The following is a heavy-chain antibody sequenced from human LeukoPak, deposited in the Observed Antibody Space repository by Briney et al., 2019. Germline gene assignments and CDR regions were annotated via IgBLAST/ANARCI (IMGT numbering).Heavy chain of an antibody. V-gene: IGHV4-30-4*01. D-gene: IGHD3-10*02. CDR3: ARLSSGSYVY. Sequence: SQTLSLTCTVSRGSISSGHFYWGWIRQPPRQGLGWIGYIYYSGTPYYNPSLKSRVTISVATSKNQFSLKLSSVTAADTAVYYCARLSSGSYVYWGRGTLVTVSS. CDR1: RGSISSGHFY. CDR2: IYYSGTP. J-gene: IGHJ4*02.